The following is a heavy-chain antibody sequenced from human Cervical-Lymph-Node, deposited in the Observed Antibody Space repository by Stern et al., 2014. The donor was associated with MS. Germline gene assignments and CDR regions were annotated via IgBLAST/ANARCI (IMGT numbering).Heavy chain of an antibody. J-gene: IGHJ4*02. D-gene: IGHD4-23*01. Sequence: EMQLVESGGGLVQPGGSLRLSCVVSGFTFSNYWMHWVRQAPGKGLVWVSHINHDGDTTNYADSVKGRFTISRDNAKNTLYLQMNSLRAEDTAVYYCARGGGWEHLSYWGQGALVTVSS. V-gene: IGHV3-74*02. CDR1: GFTFSNYW. CDR3: ARGGGWEHLSY. CDR2: INHDGDTT.